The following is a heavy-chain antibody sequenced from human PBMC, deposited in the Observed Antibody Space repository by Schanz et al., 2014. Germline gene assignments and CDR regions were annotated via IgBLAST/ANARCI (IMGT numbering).Heavy chain of an antibody. CDR3: ARDNSHWLVDY. J-gene: IGHJ4*02. V-gene: IGHV3-23*01. CDR2: ISGSGAST. D-gene: IGHD6-19*01. CDR1: GFSFSSYA. Sequence: EVQLLESGGGLVQPGGSLRLSCATSGFSFSSYAINWVRQAPGKGLEWVSGISGSGASTYYADSVKGRFTISRDNSKNTLYLEVNSLRPEDTALYYCARDNSHWLVDYWGQGTLVTVSS.